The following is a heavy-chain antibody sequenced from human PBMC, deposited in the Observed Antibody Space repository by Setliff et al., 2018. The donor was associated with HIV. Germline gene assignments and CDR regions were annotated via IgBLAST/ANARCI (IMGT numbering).Heavy chain of an antibody. J-gene: IGHJ4*02. D-gene: IGHD3-16*02. CDR2: VNTKTGNP. CDR1: GYIFTNDP. V-gene: IGHV7-4-1*02. Sequence: ASVKVSCKSSGYIFTNDPMNWVRQAPGQGLEWMGWVNTKTGNPTYAQDFTGRFVFSLDTSVNTAYLEISGLKIEDTAVYFCAREFLLGDLSFPANWGQGTLVTVSS. CDR3: AREFLLGDLSFPAN.